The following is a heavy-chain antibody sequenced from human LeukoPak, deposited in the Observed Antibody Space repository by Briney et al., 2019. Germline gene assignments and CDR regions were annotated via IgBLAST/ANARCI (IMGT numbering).Heavy chain of an antibody. V-gene: IGHV3-30-3*01. CDR1: GFTFSSYA. CDR2: ISYDGSNK. J-gene: IGHJ4*02. D-gene: IGHD3-22*01. Sequence: GRSLRLSCAASGFTFSSYAMHWVRQAPGKGLEWVAVISYDGSNKYYADSVKGRFTISRDNSKNTLYLQMNSLRAEDTAVYYCARDRHYYDSSGLIDYWGQGTLVTVSS. CDR3: ARDRHYYDSSGLIDY.